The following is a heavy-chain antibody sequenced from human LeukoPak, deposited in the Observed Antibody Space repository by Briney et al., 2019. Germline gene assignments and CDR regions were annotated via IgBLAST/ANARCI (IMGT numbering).Heavy chain of an antibody. D-gene: IGHD2-15*01. Sequence: SETLSLTCTVSGGSISSSSYYWSWIRQPPGKGLEWIGEINHSGSTNYNPSLKTRVTISVDTSKNQFSLRLSSVTAADTAVYFCARDSRYCSGGNCHLRFDYWGQGILVTVSS. CDR2: INHSGST. CDR1: GGSISSSSYY. V-gene: IGHV4-39*07. J-gene: IGHJ4*02. CDR3: ARDSRYCSGGNCHLRFDY.